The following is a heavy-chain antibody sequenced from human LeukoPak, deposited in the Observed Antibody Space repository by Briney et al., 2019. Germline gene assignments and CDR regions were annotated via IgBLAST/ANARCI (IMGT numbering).Heavy chain of an antibody. Sequence: PGGSLRLSCAASGFAFSSYWMSWVRQAPGKGLEWVANIKQDGSEKYYVDSVKGRFTISRDDAKNSLYLQMNSLRAEDTAVYYCARDPLAAGSGSYNWGQGTLVTVSS. CDR1: GFAFSSYW. D-gene: IGHD3-10*01. J-gene: IGHJ4*02. CDR3: ARDPLAAGSGSYN. V-gene: IGHV3-7*01. CDR2: IKQDGSEK.